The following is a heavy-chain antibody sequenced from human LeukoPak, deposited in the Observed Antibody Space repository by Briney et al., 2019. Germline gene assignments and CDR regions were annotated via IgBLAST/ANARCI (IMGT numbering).Heavy chain of an antibody. J-gene: IGHJ4*02. CDR3: TRDIVSISQPYYFDY. D-gene: IGHD2-2*01. V-gene: IGHV3-49*04. CDR1: GFTFGYHA. Sequence: GGSLRLSCTASGFTFGYHAINWVRQAPGRGLEWVGFIRSKAYSGTTEYATSVKDRFTISRDDSKIIAYLQMNSLKTEDTAVYYCTRDIVSISQPYYFDYWGQGTLVTVSS. CDR2: IRSKAYSGTT.